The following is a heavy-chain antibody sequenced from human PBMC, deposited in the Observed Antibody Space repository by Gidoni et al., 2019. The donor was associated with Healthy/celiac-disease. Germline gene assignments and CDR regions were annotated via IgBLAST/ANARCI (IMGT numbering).Heavy chain of an antibody. Sequence: EVQLVESGGGLVQPGRSLRLSCAASGFTFCDYAMHWVRQAPGKGLEWVSGISRNSGSIGYADSVKGRFTISRDNSKNSLYLQMNSLRAEDTALYYCAKDSFSSTFSYYYYGMDVWGQGTTVTVSS. CDR3: AKDSFSSTFSYYYYGMDV. J-gene: IGHJ6*02. CDR2: ISRNSGSI. CDR1: GFTFCDYA. V-gene: IGHV3-9*01. D-gene: IGHD3-16*01.